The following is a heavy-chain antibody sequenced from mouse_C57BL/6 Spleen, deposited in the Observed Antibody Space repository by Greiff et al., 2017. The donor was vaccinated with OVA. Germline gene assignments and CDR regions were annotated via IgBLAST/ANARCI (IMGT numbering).Heavy chain of an antibody. V-gene: IGHV14-1*01. CDR2: IDPEDGDT. Sequence: EVQLQESGAELVRPGASVKLSCTASGFNIKDYYMHWVKQRPEQGLEWIGRIDPEDGDTEYAPKFQGKATMTADTSSTTAYLQLSSLTSEDTAVYYCTTIYYSNSCDYWGQGTTLTVSS. D-gene: IGHD2-5*01. CDR1: GFNIKDYY. CDR3: TTIYYSNSCDY. J-gene: IGHJ2*01.